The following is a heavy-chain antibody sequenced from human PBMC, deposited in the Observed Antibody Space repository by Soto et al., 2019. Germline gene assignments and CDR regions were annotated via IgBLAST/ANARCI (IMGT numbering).Heavy chain of an antibody. J-gene: IGHJ6*02. Sequence: EVQLLESGGGLAQPGGSLRLSCEVSGFTFRKYVMTWVRQAPGKGLEWVSTLSSTGGSTYYADSVKGRFTVSRDNSKNTIFLQMNSLRAEDTAIYYFSKDQGFLEWIPQGGLDVWGPCTTVAVSS. CDR3: SKDQGFLEWIPQGGLDV. D-gene: IGHD3-3*01. V-gene: IGHV3-23*01. CDR1: GFTFRKYV. CDR2: LSSTGGST.